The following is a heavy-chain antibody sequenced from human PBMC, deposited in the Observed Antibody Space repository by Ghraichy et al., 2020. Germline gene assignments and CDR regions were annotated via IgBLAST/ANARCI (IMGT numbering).Heavy chain of an antibody. CDR3: ARDLAYYDILTGYYYYYGMDV. D-gene: IGHD3-9*01. CDR1: GFTFNSYW. Sequence: GESLNISCAASGFTFNSYWMHWVRQAPGKGLVWVSRINSDGSSTSYADSVKGRFTISRDNAKNTLYLQMNSLRAEDTAVYYCARDLAYYDILTGYYYYYGMDVWGQGTTVTVSS. J-gene: IGHJ6*02. V-gene: IGHV3-74*01. CDR2: INSDGSST.